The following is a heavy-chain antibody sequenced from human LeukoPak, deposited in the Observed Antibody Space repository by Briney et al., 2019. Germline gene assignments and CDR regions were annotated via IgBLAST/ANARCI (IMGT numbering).Heavy chain of an antibody. J-gene: IGHJ4*02. CDR2: ISYDGSNE. V-gene: IGHV3-30*14. D-gene: IGHD4-17*01. CDR3: ARVVDHDYGDYYLDY. Sequence: GGSLRLSCAASGFTFSSYVMHWVRQAPGKGLEWVAIISYDGSNEYYADSVKGRFTISRDNSKNTLYLQMNSLRAEDTAVYYCARVVDHDYGDYYLDYWGQGTLVTVSS. CDR1: GFTFSSYV.